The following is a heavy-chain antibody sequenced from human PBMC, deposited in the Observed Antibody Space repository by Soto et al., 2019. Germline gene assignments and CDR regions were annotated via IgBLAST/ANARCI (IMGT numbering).Heavy chain of an antibody. D-gene: IGHD3-3*01. V-gene: IGHV4-34*01. Sequence: SETLSLTCAVYGGSFSGYYWSWIRQPPGKGLEWIGEINHSGSTNYNPSLKSRVTISVDTSKNQFSLKLSSVTAADTAVYYCARVSIFGLAPDYWGQGTLVTVSS. J-gene: IGHJ4*02. CDR3: ARVSIFGLAPDY. CDR1: GGSFSGYY. CDR2: INHSGST.